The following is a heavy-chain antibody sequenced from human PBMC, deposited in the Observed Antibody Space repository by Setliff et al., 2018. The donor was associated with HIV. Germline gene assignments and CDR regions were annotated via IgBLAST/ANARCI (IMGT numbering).Heavy chain of an antibody. Sequence: AASVKVSCKASGYIFTSHKIHWVRQAPGQGLEWMGIITPSDSYTVYAQKFQGRVTMTRDTSTSTVYMELSSLRSDDTAVYYCARDNIIWSKDYWGQGTLVTV. CDR1: GYIFTSHK. D-gene: IGHD3-10*01. J-gene: IGHJ4*02. CDR3: ARDNIIWSKDY. CDR2: ITPSDSYT. V-gene: IGHV1-46*01.